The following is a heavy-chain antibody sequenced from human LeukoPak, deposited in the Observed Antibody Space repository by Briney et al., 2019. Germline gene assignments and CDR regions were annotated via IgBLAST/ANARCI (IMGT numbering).Heavy chain of an antibody. CDR3: TTAGSSLLLWFGETSRLGAFDI. CDR1: GFTFSNAW. J-gene: IGHJ3*02. Sequence: GGSLRLSCAASGFTFSNAWMSWVRQAPGKGLEWVGRIKSKTDGGTTDYAAPVKGRFTISRDDSKNTLYLQMNSLKTEDTAVYYCTTAGSSLLLWFGETSRLGAFDIWGQGTMVTVSS. D-gene: IGHD3-10*01. V-gene: IGHV3-15*01. CDR2: IKSKTDGGTT.